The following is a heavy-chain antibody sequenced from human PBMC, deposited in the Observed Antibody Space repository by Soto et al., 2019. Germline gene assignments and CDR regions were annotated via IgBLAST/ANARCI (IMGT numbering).Heavy chain of an antibody. D-gene: IGHD1-1*01. CDR2: LNGGTGQT. CDR3: ARGKGMEENYFYYGLDI. V-gene: IGHV1-3*01. J-gene: IGHJ6*02. Sequence: ASVKVSCKASGYTFSTYGMHWVRQAPGQSLEWMGWLNGGTGQTRYSQRFQDRVIIARDTSASTGYMELSSLRSEDTAVYYCARGKGMEENYFYYGLDIWGQGTTVTVSS. CDR1: GYTFSTYG.